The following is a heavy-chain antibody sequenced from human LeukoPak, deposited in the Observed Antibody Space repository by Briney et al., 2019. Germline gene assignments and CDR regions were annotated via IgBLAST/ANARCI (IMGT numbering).Heavy chain of an antibody. CDR2: ISGSGGST. D-gene: IGHD4/OR15-4a*01. V-gene: IGHV3-23*01. J-gene: IGHJ4*02. CDR1: GFTFSSYG. CDR3: ARRAGAYSHPYDY. Sequence: GGTLRLSCAASGFTFSSYGMSWVRQAPGKGLEWVSAISGSGGSTYYADSVKGRFTISRDNSKNTLYPQMNSLRAEDTAVYYCARRAGAYSHPYDYWGQGTLVTVSS.